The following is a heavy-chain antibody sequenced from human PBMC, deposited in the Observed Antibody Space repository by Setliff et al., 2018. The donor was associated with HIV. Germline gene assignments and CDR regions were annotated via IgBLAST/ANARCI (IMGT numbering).Heavy chain of an antibody. V-gene: IGHV3-7*01. CDR3: AGSRGYFVKAD. J-gene: IGHJ4*02. CDR1: GFTFSSYW. D-gene: IGHD3-22*01. Sequence: GGSLRLSCAASGFTFSSYWMSWVRQAPGKGLEWVANIKQDGSAKAYVDSVKGRFSISRDNAKNSVYLQMNSLRGEDTAVYYCAGSRGYFVKADWGQGTLVTVSS. CDR2: IKQDGSAK.